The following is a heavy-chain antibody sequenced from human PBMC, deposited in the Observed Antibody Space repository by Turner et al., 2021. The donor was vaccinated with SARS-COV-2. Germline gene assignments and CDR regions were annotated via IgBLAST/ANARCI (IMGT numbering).Heavy chain of an antibody. CDR2: IYYSGST. J-gene: IGHJ4*02. V-gene: IGHV4-59*01. CDR1: GGSISSYY. CDR3: ASYYYDSSGYDYAFDY. D-gene: IGHD3-22*01. Sequence: QVQLQESGPGLVKPSETLSLTCTVSGGSISSYYWSWIRQPPGKGLEWIVYIYYSGSTNYNPSLKSRVTISVDTSKNQFSLKLSSVTAADTAVYYCASYYYDSSGYDYAFDYWGQGTLVTVSS.